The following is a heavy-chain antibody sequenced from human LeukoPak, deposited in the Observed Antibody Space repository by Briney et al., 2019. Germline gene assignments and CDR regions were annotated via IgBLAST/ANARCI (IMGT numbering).Heavy chain of an antibody. D-gene: IGHD3-22*01. CDR3: ASGRTYYYDSSGYPDY. V-gene: IGHV3-48*03. CDR2: ISSSGSTI. Sequence: GGSLRLSCAGSGFPFSSHGMNWVRQAPGKGLEWVSYISSSGSTIYYADSVKGRFTISRDSAKNSLYLQMNSLRAEDTAVYYCASGRTYYYDSSGYPDYWGQGTLVTVSS. CDR1: GFPFSSHG. J-gene: IGHJ4*02.